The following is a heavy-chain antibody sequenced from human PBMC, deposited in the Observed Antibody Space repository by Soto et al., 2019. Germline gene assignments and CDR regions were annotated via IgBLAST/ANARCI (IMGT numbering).Heavy chain of an antibody. CDR2: IYSGGST. J-gene: IGHJ6*02. Sequence: EVQLVESGGGLVQPGGSLRLSCAASGFTVSSNYMSWVRQAPGKGLEWVSVIYSGGSTYYADSVKGRFTISRDNSKNTLYLQMNSLRAEDTAVYYCARLGGSSGWYRYYGMDVWGQGTTVTVSS. V-gene: IGHV3-66*01. CDR1: GFTVSSNY. CDR3: ARLGGSSGWYRYYGMDV. D-gene: IGHD6-19*01.